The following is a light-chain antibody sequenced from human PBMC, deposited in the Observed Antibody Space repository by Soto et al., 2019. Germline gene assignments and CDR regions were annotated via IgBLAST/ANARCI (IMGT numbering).Light chain of an antibody. CDR3: QPYNDWPPLT. CDR2: DAS. J-gene: IGKJ4*01. CDR1: QSIRTN. V-gene: IGKV3-15*01. Sequence: EIMMTQSPATVSVSPGERATLSCRASQSIRTNVAWYQQKPGQALRLLIYDASTRATGLSSRFSGSGSGTEFTLTISSLQSEDVAIYYCQPYNDWPPLTFGGGTRLE.